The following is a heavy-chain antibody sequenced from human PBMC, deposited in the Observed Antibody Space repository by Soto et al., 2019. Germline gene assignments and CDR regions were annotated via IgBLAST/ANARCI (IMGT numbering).Heavy chain of an antibody. V-gene: IGHV3-23*01. Sequence: ALELTCIDHAMAWIIQAPGKGLEAVPRLSGSGTTTYYLDSVKCRFTISRDNSNDTLNLQMSGLRADDTAVYFCARVEAYRWFFEYRGQGALVTVSS. J-gene: IGHJ4*02. CDR1: ELTCIDHA. D-gene: IGHD3-10*01. CDR2: LSGSGTTT. CDR3: ARVEAYRWFFEY.